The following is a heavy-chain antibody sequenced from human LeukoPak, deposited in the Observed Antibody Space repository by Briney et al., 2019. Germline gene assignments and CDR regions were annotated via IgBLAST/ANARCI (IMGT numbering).Heavy chain of an antibody. D-gene: IGHD3-3*01. Sequence: GGSLRLSCAASGFTFSSYAMSWVRQAPGKGLEWVSAISGSGGSTYYADSVKGRFTISRANSKNTLYLQMNSLRAEDTAVYYCSKDLEDYYFIGCFAPWGQGPLVTVSS. J-gene: IGHJ5*02. V-gene: IGHV3-23*01. CDR1: GFTFSSYA. CDR3: SKDLEDYYFIGCFAP. CDR2: ISGSGGST.